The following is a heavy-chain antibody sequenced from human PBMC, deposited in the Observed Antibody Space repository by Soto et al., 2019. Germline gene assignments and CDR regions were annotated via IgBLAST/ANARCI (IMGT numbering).Heavy chain of an antibody. CDR3: ARRTSSGWSDY. D-gene: IGHD6-19*01. J-gene: IGHJ4*02. Sequence: PGGSLRLSCAASGFTFSDHYMDWVRQAPGKGLEWVGRTRNKANSYTTEYAASVKGRFTISRDDSKNSLYLQMNSLKTEDTAVYYCARRTSSGWSDYWGQGTLVTVSS. CDR2: TRNKANSYTT. V-gene: IGHV3-72*01. CDR1: GFTFSDHY.